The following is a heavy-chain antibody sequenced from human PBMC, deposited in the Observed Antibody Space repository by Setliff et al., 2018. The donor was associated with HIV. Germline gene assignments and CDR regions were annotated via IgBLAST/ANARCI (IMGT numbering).Heavy chain of an antibody. Sequence: GASVKVSCKVSGYTLSELSVHWVRQAPGKGLEWMGGFDPEDGERIYAQKFQDRVTMTEDTSSGTAYMEMSGLTSEDTAVYFCSTGWGLYDNRHTAAGYLQHWGQGTLVTVSS. J-gene: IGHJ1*01. CDR3: STGWGLYDNRHTAAGYLQH. V-gene: IGHV1-24*01. D-gene: IGHD3-22*01. CDR2: FDPEDGER. CDR1: GYTLSELS.